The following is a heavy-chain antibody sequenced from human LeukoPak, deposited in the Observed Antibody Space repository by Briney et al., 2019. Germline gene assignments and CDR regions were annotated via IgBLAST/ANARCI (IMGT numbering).Heavy chain of an antibody. V-gene: IGHV3-21*01. Sequence: PGGSLRLSCAASGFTFSSYSMNWVRQAPGKGLEWVSSISSGSSFIYYANSLKGRFTISRDNAKNSLYLQMNSLRAEDTAVYYCASQVIIGRAVGAVPSNWFDPWGQGTLVTVSS. CDR1: GFTFSSYS. CDR3: ASQVIIGRAVGAVPSNWFDP. J-gene: IGHJ5*02. D-gene: IGHD1-14*01. CDR2: ISSGSSFI.